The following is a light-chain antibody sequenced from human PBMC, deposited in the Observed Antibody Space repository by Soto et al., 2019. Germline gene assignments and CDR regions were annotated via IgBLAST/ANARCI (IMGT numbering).Light chain of an antibody. CDR1: QILLHRNGYIY. CDR3: MQGTHWPIT. CDR2: LGS. Sequence: DIRVTQTPLSLPVIPGESASISCTSSQILLHRNGYIYLDWYVQKTGQSPQLLIYLGSNRASGVPDRFSASGSGTYFTLRISRVEADDVGVYYCMQGTHWPITFGHVTRLEIK. V-gene: IGKV2-28*01. J-gene: IGKJ5*01.